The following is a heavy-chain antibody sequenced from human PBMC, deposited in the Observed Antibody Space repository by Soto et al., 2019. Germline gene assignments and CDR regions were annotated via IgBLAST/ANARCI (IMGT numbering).Heavy chain of an antibody. V-gene: IGHV3-23*01. Sequence: GGSLRLSCAVSGFTFIEYAMSWVRQAPGKGLEWVSGISDSGGYTYYADSVRGRFTISRDTSKSTLYLQMNSLRADDTALYYCEKDRFTSGYDAFDIWGQGTMVTVSS. D-gene: IGHD5-12*01. J-gene: IGHJ3*02. CDR2: ISDSGGYT. CDR3: EKDRFTSGYDAFDI. CDR1: GFTFIEYA.